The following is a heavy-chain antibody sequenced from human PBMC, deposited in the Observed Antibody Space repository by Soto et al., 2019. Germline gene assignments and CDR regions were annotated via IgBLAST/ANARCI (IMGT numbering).Heavy chain of an antibody. CDR1: GFTFSSYA. D-gene: IGHD3-3*01. J-gene: IGHJ6*02. CDR3: ARGASDYDFWSGYYYYYGMDV. V-gene: IGHV3-30-3*01. Sequence: GGSLRLSCAASGFTFSSYAMHWVHQAPGKGLEWVAVISYDGSNKYYADSVKGRFTISRDNSKNTLYLQMNSLRAEDTAVYYCARGASDYDFWSGYYYYYGMDVWGQGTTVTVSS. CDR2: ISYDGSNK.